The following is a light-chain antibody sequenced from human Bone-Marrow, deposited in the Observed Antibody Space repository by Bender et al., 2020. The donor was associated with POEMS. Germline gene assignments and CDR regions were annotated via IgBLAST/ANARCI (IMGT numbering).Light chain of an antibody. CDR1: SGHTNNA. J-gene: IGLJ3*02. CDR2: VNSDGSY. CDR3: QTWGSGVGV. V-gene: IGLV4-69*01. Sequence: QVVLTQSPSASASLGASVKLTCTLSSGHTNNAVAWHQHQPGRGPRFLMKVNSDGSYHTTGGVPGRFSGSSSGAERYLSISSVQSEDEADYYCQTWGSGVGVFGGGTKLAVL.